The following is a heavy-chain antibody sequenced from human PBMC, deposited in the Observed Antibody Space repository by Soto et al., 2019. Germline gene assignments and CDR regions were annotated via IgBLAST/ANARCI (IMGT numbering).Heavy chain of an antibody. CDR3: ARGHYYGSGSYYTRYYYYYMDV. J-gene: IGHJ6*03. V-gene: IGHV4-34*01. Sequence: PSETLSLTCAVYGGSFSGYYWSWIRQPPGKGLEWIGEINHSGSTNYNPSLKSRVTISVDTSKNQFSLKLSSVTAADTAVYYCARGHYYGSGSYYTRYYYYYMDVWGKGTTVTVSS. CDR1: GGSFSGYY. CDR2: INHSGST. D-gene: IGHD3-10*01.